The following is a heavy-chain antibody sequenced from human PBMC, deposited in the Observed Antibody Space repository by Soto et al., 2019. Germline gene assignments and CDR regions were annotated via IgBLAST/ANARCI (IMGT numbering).Heavy chain of an antibody. Sequence: QIQLVQSGAEVKKPGASVKVSCKASGYTFSSYHITWVRQAPGQGLEWMGWISAYNGNTNYAQNLQGRVTMTPDPSTRTAYMELRSLRSDDTAVYYCARDLPPVDYWGQGTLVTVSS. V-gene: IGHV1-18*01. CDR1: GYTFSSYH. J-gene: IGHJ4*02. CDR3: ARDLPPVDY. CDR2: ISAYNGNT.